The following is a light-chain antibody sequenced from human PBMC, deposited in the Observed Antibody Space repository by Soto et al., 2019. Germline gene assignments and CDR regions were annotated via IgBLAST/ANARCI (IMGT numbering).Light chain of an antibody. J-gene: IGKJ3*01. V-gene: IGKV3-20*01. CDR1: QSVSSSY. Sequence: EIVLTQSPGTLSLSPGERATLSCRASQSVSSSYLAWYQQKPGQAPRLLIYVASRRATVIPDRFSGSGSGTDFPLTISRLEPEDFAVYYCQQYGSSLFTFGPGTKVDIK. CDR3: QQYGSSLFT. CDR2: VAS.